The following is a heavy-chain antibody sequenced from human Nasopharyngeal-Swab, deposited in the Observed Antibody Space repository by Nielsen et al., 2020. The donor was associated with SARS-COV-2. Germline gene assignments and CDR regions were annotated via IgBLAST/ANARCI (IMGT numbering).Heavy chain of an antibody. Sequence: LSLTCAASGFTFSNFAMSWVRQAPGKGLAWVSVISGDSDSTYYTDSVRGRFTISRDNSKNTLNLQMSNLRAEDTAIYYCAKDRDSGDDFEEYYHYYGMDVWGQGAPVTVSS. CDR1: GFTFSNFA. CDR3: AKDRDSGDDFEEYYHYYGMDV. V-gene: IGHV3-23*01. D-gene: IGHD5-12*01. J-gene: IGHJ6*02. CDR2: ISGDSDST.